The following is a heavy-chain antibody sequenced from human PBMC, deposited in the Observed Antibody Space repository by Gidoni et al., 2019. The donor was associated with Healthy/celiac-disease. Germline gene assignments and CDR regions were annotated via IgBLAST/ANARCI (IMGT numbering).Heavy chain of an antibody. V-gene: IGHV3-23*01. CDR2: ISGSGGST. J-gene: IGHJ4*02. D-gene: IGHD2-21*01. CDR1: GFTFSSYA. CDR3: AKDDAYCGGDRYGPDY. Sequence: EVQLLESGGGLVQPGGSLRLSCAASGFTFSSYAMSWVRQAPGKGLEWVSAISGSGGSTYYADSVKGRFTISRDNSKNTLYLQMNSLRAEDTAVYYCAKDDAYCGGDRYGPDYWGQGTLVTVSS.